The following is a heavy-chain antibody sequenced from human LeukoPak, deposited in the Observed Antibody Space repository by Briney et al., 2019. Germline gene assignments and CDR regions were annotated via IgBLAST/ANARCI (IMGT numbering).Heavy chain of an antibody. CDR3: ARAHNWKYGTFDY. D-gene: IGHD1-7*01. V-gene: IGHV3-21*01. CDR1: GFTFSSYS. CDR2: ISSSSTYI. Sequence: GGSLRLSCAASGFTFSSYSLNWVRQAPGKGLEWVSCISSSSTYIYYADSVKGRFTISRDNAKNSLYLQMNSLRAEDTAVYYCARAHNWKYGTFDYWGQGTLVTVSS. J-gene: IGHJ4*02.